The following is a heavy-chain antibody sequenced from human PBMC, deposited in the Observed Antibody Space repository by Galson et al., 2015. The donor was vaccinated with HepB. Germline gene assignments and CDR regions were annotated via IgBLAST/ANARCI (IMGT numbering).Heavy chain of an antibody. CDR2: IYYSGST. CDR3: ARDGGVGATWTFDI. Sequence: LSLTCTVSGGSISSGGYYWSWIRQHPGKGLEWIGYIYYSGSTYYNPSLKSRVTISVDTSKNQFSLKLSSVTAADTAVYYCARDGGVGATWTFDIWGQGTMVTVSS. J-gene: IGHJ3*02. CDR1: GGSISSGGYY. V-gene: IGHV4-31*03. D-gene: IGHD1-26*01.